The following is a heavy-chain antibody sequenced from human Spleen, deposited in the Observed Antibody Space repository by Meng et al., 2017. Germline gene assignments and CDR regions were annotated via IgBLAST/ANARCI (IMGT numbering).Heavy chain of an antibody. J-gene: IGHJ2*01. CDR3: ARPSESGGYYYFDL. D-gene: IGHD3-22*01. V-gene: IGHV1-2*02. CDR2: INPNSGGT. Sequence: ASVKVSCKALGGIFSNYVIGWVRQAPGQGLEWMGWINPNSGGTNYAQKFQGRVTVTRDTSISTAYMELRGLTSDDTAVYYCARPSESGGYYYFDLWGRGTLVTVSS. CDR1: GGIFSNYV.